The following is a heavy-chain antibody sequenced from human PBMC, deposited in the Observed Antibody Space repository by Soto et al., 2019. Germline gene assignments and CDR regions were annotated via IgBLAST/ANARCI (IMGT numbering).Heavy chain of an antibody. Sequence: GGSLRLSCAASGFTFDDYAMHWVRQAPGKGLEWVSGISWNSGSIGYADSVKGRFTISRDNAKNSLYLQMNSLRAEDTALYYCAKDRMRDIVATGSFDYWGQGTLVTVSS. CDR1: GFTFDDYA. CDR3: AKDRMRDIVATGSFDY. CDR2: ISWNSGSI. J-gene: IGHJ4*02. D-gene: IGHD5-12*01. V-gene: IGHV3-9*01.